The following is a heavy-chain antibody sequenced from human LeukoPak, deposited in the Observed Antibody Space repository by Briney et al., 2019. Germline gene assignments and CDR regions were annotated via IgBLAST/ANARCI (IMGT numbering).Heavy chain of an antibody. CDR1: GFTFSSYW. CDR2: INSDGSST. V-gene: IGHV3-74*01. J-gene: IGHJ6*03. Sequence: GGSLRLSCAASGFTFSSYWMHWVRQAPGKGLVWVSRINSDGSSTSYADSVKGRFTISRDNAKNTLYLQMNSLRAEDTAVYYCARLEEGYGSGRRENYYYYYMDVWGKGRTVTISS. D-gene: IGHD3-10*01. CDR3: ARLEEGYGSGRRENYYYYYMDV.